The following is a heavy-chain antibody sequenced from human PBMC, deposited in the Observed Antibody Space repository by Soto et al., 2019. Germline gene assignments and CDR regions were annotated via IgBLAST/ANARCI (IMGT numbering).Heavy chain of an antibody. J-gene: IGHJ6*02. Sequence: ASVKVSCKASGYTFTGYYMHWVRQAPGQGLEWMGWINPNSGGTNYAQKFQGRVTMTRDTSISTAYMELSRLRSDDTAVYYCARDGDGYSYGYVYYYYGMDVWGQGTTVTVSS. D-gene: IGHD5-18*01. CDR2: INPNSGGT. CDR3: ARDGDGYSYGYVYYYYGMDV. CDR1: GYTFTGYY. V-gene: IGHV1-2*02.